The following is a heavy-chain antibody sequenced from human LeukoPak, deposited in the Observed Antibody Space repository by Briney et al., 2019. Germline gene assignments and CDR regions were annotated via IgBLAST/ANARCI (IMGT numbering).Heavy chain of an antibody. CDR2: ISSSSSHT. V-gene: IGHV3-21*01. CDR1: GFTFSTYN. CDR3: TREVPHGYSGYDSRDY. D-gene: IGHD5-12*01. J-gene: IGHJ4*02. Sequence: GGSLRLSCAASGFTFSTYNMNWVRQAPGKGLEWVSSISSSSSHTYYVDSVKGRFTISRDNTMNSLYLQMNSLRAEDTAVYYCTREVPHGYSGYDSRDYWDQGTLVTVSS.